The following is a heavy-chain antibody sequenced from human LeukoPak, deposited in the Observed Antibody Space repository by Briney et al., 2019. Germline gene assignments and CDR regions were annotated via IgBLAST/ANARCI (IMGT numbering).Heavy chain of an antibody. CDR1: GFTFSSYW. D-gene: IGHD4-11*01. V-gene: IGHV3-74*01. Sequence: GGSLRLSCAASGFTFSSYWMHWVRQAPGKGLVWVSRINTDGSSTNYADSVKGRFTISRDNPKNTLYLQMNSLRAEDTAVYYCARGPTDFDYWGQGTLVTVSS. J-gene: IGHJ4*02. CDR3: ARGPTDFDY. CDR2: INTDGSST.